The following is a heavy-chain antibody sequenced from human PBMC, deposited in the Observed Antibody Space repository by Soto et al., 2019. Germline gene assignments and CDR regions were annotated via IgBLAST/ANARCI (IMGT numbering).Heavy chain of an antibody. D-gene: IGHD5-12*01. CDR3: ARPGYSGYDYFDY. J-gene: IGHJ4*02. CDR1: GFTFSSYW. V-gene: IGHV3-7*01. Sequence: GGSLRLSCAASGFTFSSYWMSWVRQAPGKGLEWVANIKQDGSEKYYVDSVKGRFTISRDNAKNSLYLQMNSLRAEDTAVYYCARPGYSGYDYFDYWGQGTLVTVSS. CDR2: IKQDGSEK.